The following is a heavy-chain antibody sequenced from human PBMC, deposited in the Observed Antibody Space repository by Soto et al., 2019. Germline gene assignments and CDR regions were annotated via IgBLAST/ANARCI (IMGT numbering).Heavy chain of an antibody. CDR3: ARGGTGTTDYYYGMDV. D-gene: IGHD1-7*01. J-gene: IGHJ6*02. CDR1: GFTFSSYG. Sequence: QVQLVESGGGVVQPGRSLRLSCAASGFTFSSYGMHWVRQAPGTGLEWLAVIWYDGSNKYYADSVKGRFTISRDNSKNTLYLQMNSLRAEDTAVYYCARGGTGTTDYYYGMDVWGQGTTVTVSS. V-gene: IGHV3-33*01. CDR2: IWYDGSNK.